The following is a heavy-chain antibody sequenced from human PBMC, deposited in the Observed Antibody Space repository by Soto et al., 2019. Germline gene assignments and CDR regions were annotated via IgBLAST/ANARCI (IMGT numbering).Heavy chain of an antibody. V-gene: IGHV3-30-3*01. CDR3: ATYYYDSSGYYQGAFDI. CDR1: GFTFSSYP. CDR2: ISYDGSNK. J-gene: IGHJ3*02. Sequence: GGSLRLSCAASGFTFSSYPMHRVRQAPGKGLEWVAVISYDGSNKYYADSVRGRFTISRDNSKNTLYLQMNSLRAEDTAVYYCATYYYDSSGYYQGAFDIWGQGTMVPVSS. D-gene: IGHD3-22*01.